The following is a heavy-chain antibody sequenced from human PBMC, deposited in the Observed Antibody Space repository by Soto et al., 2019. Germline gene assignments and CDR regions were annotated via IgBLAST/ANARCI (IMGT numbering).Heavy chain of an antibody. D-gene: IGHD2-15*01. CDR2: IYSGGST. J-gene: IGHJ4*02. Sequence: GGSLRLSCAASGFTVSSNYMSWVRQAPGKGLEWVSVIYSGGSTYYADSVKGRFTISRDNSKNTLYLQMNCLRAEDTAVYYCARDRRYSSGAFDYWGQGTLVTVSS. V-gene: IGHV3-53*01. CDR3: ARDRRYSSGAFDY. CDR1: GFTVSSNY.